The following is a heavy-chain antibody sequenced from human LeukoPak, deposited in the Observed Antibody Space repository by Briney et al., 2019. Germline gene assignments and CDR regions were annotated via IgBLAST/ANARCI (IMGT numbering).Heavy chain of an antibody. CDR3: AKSYYYDSSGYYYRGNYFSY. V-gene: IGHV3-23*01. CDR2: ISGSGGST. CDR1: GFTFSSDG. Sequence: GGSLRLSCAASGFTFSSDGMSWVRQAPGKGLEWVSAISGSGGSTYYADSVKGRFTISRDNSKNTLYLQMNSLRAEDTAVYYCAKSYYYDSSGYYYRGNYFSYWGQGTLVTVSS. D-gene: IGHD3-22*01. J-gene: IGHJ4*02.